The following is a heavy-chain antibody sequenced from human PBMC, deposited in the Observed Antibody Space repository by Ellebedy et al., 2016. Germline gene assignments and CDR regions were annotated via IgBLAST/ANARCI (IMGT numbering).Heavy chain of an antibody. CDR1: GDTFSSYA. CDR3: AKGGHINMVRGVIDYGIDV. CDR2: IVPIFETT. J-gene: IGHJ6*02. Sequence: SVKVSXKASGDTFSSYAISWVRQAPGKGLEWMGGIVPIFETTNYAQKFQGKVTITADESTSTAYMELNNLRSEDTAVYYCAKGGHINMVRGVIDYGIDVWGQGTTVTVSS. D-gene: IGHD3-10*01. V-gene: IGHV1-69*13.